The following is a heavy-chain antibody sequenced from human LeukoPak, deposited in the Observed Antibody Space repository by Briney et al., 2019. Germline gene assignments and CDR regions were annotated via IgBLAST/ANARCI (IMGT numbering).Heavy chain of an antibody. D-gene: IGHD3-10*01. V-gene: IGHV4-4*02. Sequence: PSGTLSLTCAVSGGSISSSNWWSWVRQSPGKGLELIGEIYHSGSINYNPSLKSRVTISVDTSKNQFSLKLGSVTAADTAVYYCARDPGLMVRGSRRGYDGNYYYMDVWGKGTTVTISS. CDR1: GGSISSSNW. J-gene: IGHJ6*03. CDR3: ARDPGLMVRGSRRGYDGNYYYMDV. CDR2: IYHSGSI.